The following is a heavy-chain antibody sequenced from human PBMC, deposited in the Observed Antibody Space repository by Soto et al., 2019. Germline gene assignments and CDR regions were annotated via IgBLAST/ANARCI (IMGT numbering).Heavy chain of an antibody. CDR3: ARDKNLEYSSPNYYYGMDV. Sequence: SVKVSCKASGGTFSSYAISWVRQAPGQGLEWMGGIIPIFGTANYAQKFQGRVTITADESTSTAYMELSSLRSEDTAVYYCARDKNLEYSSPNYYYGMDVWGQGTTVTVSS. V-gene: IGHV1-69*13. CDR2: IIPIFGTA. D-gene: IGHD6-6*01. CDR1: GGTFSSYA. J-gene: IGHJ6*02.